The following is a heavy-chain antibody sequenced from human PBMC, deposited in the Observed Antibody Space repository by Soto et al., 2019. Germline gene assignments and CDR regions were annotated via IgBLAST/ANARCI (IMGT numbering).Heavy chain of an antibody. J-gene: IGHJ4*02. D-gene: IGHD3-22*01. CDR1: GFIFSSYA. CDR3: AKDGVAHIPLYTSGSSYDN. V-gene: IGHV3-23*01. Sequence: PGGSLRLSCAASGFIFSSYAMSWVRQAPGKGLEWVSAISGSDGSTYYADSVKGRFTISRDNSRNTLYLQMNSLRAEDTAVYYCAKDGVAHIPLYTSGSSYDNWGQGTLVTVSS. CDR2: ISGSDGST.